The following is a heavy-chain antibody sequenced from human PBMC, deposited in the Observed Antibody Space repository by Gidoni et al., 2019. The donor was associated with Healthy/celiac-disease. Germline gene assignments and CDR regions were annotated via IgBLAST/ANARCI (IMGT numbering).Heavy chain of an antibody. CDR2: ISYEGSNK. D-gene: IGHD4-17*01. V-gene: IGHV3-30*01. CDR3: ARVVDYGDYVFSAFDI. Sequence: QVQLVESGGGVVQPGRSLRLACAASGFTFSTYAMHWVRQAPGKGLEWVAVISYEGSNKYSADSVKCRFTISRDNSKNTLYLQMNSLGAEDTAVYYCARVVDYGDYVFSAFDIWGQGTMVTVSS. J-gene: IGHJ3*02. CDR1: GFTFSTYA.